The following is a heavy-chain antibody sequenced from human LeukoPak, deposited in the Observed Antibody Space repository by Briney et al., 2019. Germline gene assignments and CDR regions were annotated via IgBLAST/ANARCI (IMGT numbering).Heavy chain of an antibody. Sequence: PSQTLSLTCTVSGGSLSSGAYQWSWIRHHPGKGLEWIGYIYNSGSTYYNPSLKSQVAILLDTSKNQFSLRLSSVTDADTAVYYCARAHGDYIYFDYWGRGTLVTVSS. V-gene: IGHV4-31*01. CDR1: GGSLSSGAYQ. CDR2: IYNSGST. J-gene: IGHJ4*02. D-gene: IGHD4-17*01. CDR3: ARAHGDYIYFDY.